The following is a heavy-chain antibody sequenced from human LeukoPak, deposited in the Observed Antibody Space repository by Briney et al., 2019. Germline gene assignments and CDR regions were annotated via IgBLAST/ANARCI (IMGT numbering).Heavy chain of an antibody. CDR2: ISESNGHT. Sequence: ASVKVSCKASGYTFSMYGISWVRQAPGQGLEWMGWISESNGHTNSAQQLKGRVTMTTDSSTGTAYMELRNLTSDDTAVYFCARQAPHTVAPFDIWGQGTTVTVSS. D-gene: IGHD4-23*01. J-gene: IGHJ3*02. CDR1: GYTFSMYG. V-gene: IGHV1-18*01. CDR3: ARQAPHTVAPFDI.